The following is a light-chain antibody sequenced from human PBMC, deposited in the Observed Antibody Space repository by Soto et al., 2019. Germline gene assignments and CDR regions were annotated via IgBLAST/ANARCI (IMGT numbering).Light chain of an antibody. CDR1: SSDVGTYNY. CDR3: SSYAGSNTVV. Sequence: QSVLTQPPSASGFLGQSVTISCTGTSSDVGTYNYVSWYQLHPGKAPKLMIYEVTKRPSGVPDRFSGSKSGNTASLTVSGLQAEDEADYYCSSYAGSNTVVFGGGTKLTVL. J-gene: IGLJ2*01. V-gene: IGLV2-8*01. CDR2: EVT.